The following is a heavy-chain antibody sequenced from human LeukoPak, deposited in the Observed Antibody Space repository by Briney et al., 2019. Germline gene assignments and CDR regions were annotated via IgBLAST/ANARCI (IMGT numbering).Heavy chain of an antibody. D-gene: IGHD2-21*02. CDR3: ARDASLYCAGDTYYWAFDH. CDR1: GFTFSNYW. V-gene: IGHV3-7*01. CDR2: IKQDESKT. Sequence: GGSLRLSCAASGFTFSNYWMSWVRQAPGKGPEWVANIKQDESKTYYVDSVKGRFTISRDNAKNSLFLQMNSLRAEDTAVYYCARDASLYCAGDTYYWAFDHWGEGTLVTISS. J-gene: IGHJ4*02.